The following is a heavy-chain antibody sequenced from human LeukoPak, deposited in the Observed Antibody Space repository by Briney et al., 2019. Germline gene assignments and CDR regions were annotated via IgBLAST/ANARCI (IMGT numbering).Heavy chain of an antibody. D-gene: IGHD5-24*01. CDR3: ARSDGLNIGPRFGY. CDR2: IYYSGST. V-gene: IGHV4-61*05. Sequence: SETLSLTCTVSGGSISSGSYYWGWIRQPPGKGLEWIGYIYYSGSTNYNPSLKSRVTISVDTSKNQFSLKLSSVTAADTAVYYCARSDGLNIGPRFGYWGQGTLVTVSS. J-gene: IGHJ4*02. CDR1: GGSISSGSYY.